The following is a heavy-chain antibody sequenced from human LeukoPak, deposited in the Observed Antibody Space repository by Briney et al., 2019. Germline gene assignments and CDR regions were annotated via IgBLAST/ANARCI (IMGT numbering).Heavy chain of an antibody. D-gene: IGHD2-15*01. CDR2: IYHSGST. CDR1: GGSISSSIW. Sequence: SETLSLTCAVSGGSISSSIWWSWVRPPPGKGLEWIGEIYHSGSTNYNPSLKSRVTISVDKSKNQFSLKLSSVTAADTAVYYCARDRGDCSGGSCYLDYWGQGTLVTVSS. V-gene: IGHV4-4*02. J-gene: IGHJ4*02. CDR3: ARDRGDCSGGSCYLDY.